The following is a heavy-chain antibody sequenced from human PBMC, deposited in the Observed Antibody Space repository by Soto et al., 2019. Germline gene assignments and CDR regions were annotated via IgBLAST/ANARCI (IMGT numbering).Heavy chain of an antibody. V-gene: IGHV3-21*01. CDR1: GFTFSSYS. CDR2: ISSSSSYI. CDR3: ARDLFGGYDSRANWFDP. D-gene: IGHD5-12*01. Sequence: KPGGSLRLSCAASGFTFSSYSMNWVRQAPGKGLEWVSSISSSSSYIYYADSVKGRFTISRDNAKNSLYLQMNSLRAEDTAVYYCARDLFGGYDSRANWFDPWGHGPLVTVSP. J-gene: IGHJ5*02.